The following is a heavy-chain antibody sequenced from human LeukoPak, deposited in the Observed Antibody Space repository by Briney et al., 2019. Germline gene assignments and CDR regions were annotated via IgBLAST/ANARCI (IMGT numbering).Heavy chain of an antibody. V-gene: IGHV1-46*01. Sequence: ASVKVSCKASGYTFTGYYIHWVRQGPGQGLEWMGIINPSGGRTSYAQKFQGRVTMTRDMSTSTVYMELSSLRSEDTAIYYCARGDGEAASLWENWFDPWGQGTLVTVSS. CDR2: INPSGGRT. D-gene: IGHD6-13*01. J-gene: IGHJ5*02. CDR3: ARGDGEAASLWENWFDP. CDR1: GYTFTGYY.